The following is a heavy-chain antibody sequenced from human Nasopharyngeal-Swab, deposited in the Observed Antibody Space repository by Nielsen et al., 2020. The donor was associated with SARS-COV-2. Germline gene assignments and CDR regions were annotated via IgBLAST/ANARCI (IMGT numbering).Heavy chain of an antibody. CDR1: GFTFSSYS. Sequence: GESLKTSCAASGFTFSSYSMNWVRQAPGKGPEWVSSISNSSSYIYYADSVKGRFTISRDNAKNSLYLQMNSLRAEDTAVYYCARVSSSGWDRGYFDYWGQGTLVTVLL. CDR2: ISNSSSYI. V-gene: IGHV3-21*01. CDR3: ARVSSSGWDRGYFDY. J-gene: IGHJ4*02. D-gene: IGHD6-19*01.